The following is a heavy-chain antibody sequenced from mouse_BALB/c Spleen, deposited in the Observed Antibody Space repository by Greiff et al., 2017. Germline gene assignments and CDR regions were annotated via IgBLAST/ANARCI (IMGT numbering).Heavy chain of an antibody. V-gene: IGHV7-3*02. Sequence: EVKLVESGGGLVQPGGSLRLSCATSGFTFTDYYMSWVRQPPGKALEWLGFIRNKANGYTTEYSASVKGRFTISRDNSQSILYLQMNTLRAEDSATYYCARATLWDYYAMDYWGQGTSVTVSS. CDR1: GFTFTDYY. J-gene: IGHJ4*01. CDR3: ARATLWDYYAMDY. CDR2: IRNKANGYTT.